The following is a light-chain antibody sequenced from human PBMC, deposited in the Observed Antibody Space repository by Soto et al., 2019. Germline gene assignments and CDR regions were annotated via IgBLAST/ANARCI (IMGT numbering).Light chain of an antibody. J-gene: IGKJ1*01. CDR3: QQYGSSGT. CDR2: GAS. CDR1: QSVSNNY. Sequence: IVFAPSPGGLSLSPGERATLPCRASQSVSNNYLAWYQQKPGQAPRLLIYGASNRATGIPDRFSGSGSGTDLTLTISRLEPEDFAVYYCQQYGSSGTFGQGTKVDIK. V-gene: IGKV3-20*01.